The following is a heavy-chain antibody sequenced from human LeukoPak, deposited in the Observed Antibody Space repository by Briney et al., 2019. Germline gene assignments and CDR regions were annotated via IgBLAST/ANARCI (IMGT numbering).Heavy chain of an antibody. CDR2: IAGDSGST. D-gene: IGHD1-26*01. V-gene: IGHV3-23*01. CDR3: AKDLSVFQWDPLPRDY. CDR1: EFTFSTYV. Sequence: GGSLRLSCAASEFTFSTYVMSWVRQAPGRGLEWVSAIAGDSGSTYHADSVKGRFTISRANSKNTLYLQMNSLRAEDTAVYYCAKDLSVFQWDPLPRDYWGQGTLVTVSS. J-gene: IGHJ4*02.